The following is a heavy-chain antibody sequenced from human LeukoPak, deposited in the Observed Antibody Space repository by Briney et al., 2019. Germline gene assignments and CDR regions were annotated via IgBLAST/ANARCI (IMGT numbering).Heavy chain of an antibody. V-gene: IGHV1-69*13. CDR1: GGSFSSYG. D-gene: IGHD5-24*01. Sequence: ASVKVSCKAPGGSFSSYGISWVRQAPGQGLEWMGGRIPILGTTNLAQKFQGRLTITADESTSTAYMELNGLRVDDTAVYYCAREGPVGTDGFWGQGTLVTLSS. J-gene: IGHJ1*01. CDR2: RIPILGTT. CDR3: AREGPVGTDGF.